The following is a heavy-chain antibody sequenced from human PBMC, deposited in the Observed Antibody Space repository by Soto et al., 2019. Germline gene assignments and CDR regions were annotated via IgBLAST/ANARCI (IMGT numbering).Heavy chain of an antibody. D-gene: IGHD6-19*01. CDR1: GYTFTSYD. CDR2: MNPNSGNT. V-gene: IGHV1-8*01. J-gene: IGHJ6*02. CDR3: ASRPGRSSGWLGGYYYYYGMDV. Sequence: ASVKVSCKASGYTFTSYDINWVRQATGQGLEWMGWMNPNSGNTGYAQKFQGRVTMTRNTSISTAYMELSSLRSEDTAVYYCASRPGRSSGWLGGYYYYYGMDVWGQGTTVTVSS.